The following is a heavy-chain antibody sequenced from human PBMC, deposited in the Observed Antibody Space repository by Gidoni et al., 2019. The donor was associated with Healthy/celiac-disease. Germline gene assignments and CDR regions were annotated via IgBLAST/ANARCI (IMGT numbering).Heavy chain of an antibody. D-gene: IGHD6-19*01. CDR1: AFTVSSNY. Sequence: ELQLVASGGGLVQPGGSLTLSCAASAFTVSSNYMGWVRQAPGKGLEWVSVIYSGGSTYYADAVKGRFTISRDNSKNTLYLQMNSLRAEDTAVYYCASPGCVAGAFDYWGQGTLVTVSS. V-gene: IGHV3-66*01. CDR3: ASPGCVAGAFDY. CDR2: IYSGGST. J-gene: IGHJ4*02.